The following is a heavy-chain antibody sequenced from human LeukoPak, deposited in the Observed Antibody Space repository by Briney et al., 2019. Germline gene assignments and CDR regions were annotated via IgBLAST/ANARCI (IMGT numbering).Heavy chain of an antibody. CDR1: GGTFSSYA. CDR3: ARDRGWAGYTYGFYY. D-gene: IGHD5-18*01. CDR2: IIPIFGTA. J-gene: IGHJ4*02. Sequence: SVKVSCKASGGTFSSYAISWVRQAPGQGLEWMGGIIPIFGTANYAQKFQGRVTITADESTSTAYMELSGLRSEDTAVYYCARDRGWAGYTYGFYYWGQGTLVTASS. V-gene: IGHV1-69*13.